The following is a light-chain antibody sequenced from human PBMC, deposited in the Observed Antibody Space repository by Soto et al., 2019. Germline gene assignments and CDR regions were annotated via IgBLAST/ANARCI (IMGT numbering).Light chain of an antibody. CDR1: QDILSW. V-gene: IGKV1-12*01. J-gene: IGKJ3*01. Sequence: DIQMTQSPSSVSASVGDRVTITCRASQDILSWLAWYQQKPGEAPRLLIYASSNLQSGVPSRFSGSGSGTDFTLTISSLQPEDFATHYCQQANSFPITFGPGTRLDIK. CDR3: QQANSFPIT. CDR2: ASS.